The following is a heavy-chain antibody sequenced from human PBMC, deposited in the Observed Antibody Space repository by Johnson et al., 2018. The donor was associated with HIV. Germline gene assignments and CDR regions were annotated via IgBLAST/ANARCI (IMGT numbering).Heavy chain of an antibody. CDR1: GFTFSSYG. D-gene: IGHD1-26*01. CDR2: IWYDGSQK. Sequence: QVQLVESGGGVVQPGKSLRLSCAASGFTFSSYGMHWVRQAPGKGLAWVAVIWYDGSQKYYTDSVKGRFTISRDNSKNTLYLQMNSLRAEDTAVYYCAKDLGIVGAVHRTFDIWGQGTMVTVSS. J-gene: IGHJ3*02. V-gene: IGHV3-33*06. CDR3: AKDLGIVGAVHRTFDI.